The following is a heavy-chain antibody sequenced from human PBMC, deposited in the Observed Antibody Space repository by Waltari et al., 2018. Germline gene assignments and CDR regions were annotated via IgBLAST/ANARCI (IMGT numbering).Heavy chain of an antibody. V-gene: IGHV3-30*18. J-gene: IGHJ4*02. CDR2: ISYDGITK. CDR3: AKELFIVGATPFDY. CDR1: GFPFSSYG. D-gene: IGHD1-26*01. Sequence: QVQLVESGGGVVQPGRSLRLSCDGSGFPFSSYGIHWVRQAPGKGLEWVAVISYDGITKYYADSVKGRFTISRDNSKNTLYLQMNSLRADDTAVYYCAKELFIVGATPFDYWGQGTLVTVSS.